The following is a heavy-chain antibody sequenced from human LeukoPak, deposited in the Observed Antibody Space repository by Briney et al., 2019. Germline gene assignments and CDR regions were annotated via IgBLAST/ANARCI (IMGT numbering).Heavy chain of an antibody. CDR2: IYYSGST. CDR1: GGSISSSSYY. Sequence: PSETLSLTCTVSGGSISSSSYYWGWIRQPPGKGLEWIGSIYYSGSTYYNPSPKSRVTISVDTSKNQFSLKLSSVTAADTAVYYCARVGPQRWLQSDPSMFDYWGQGTLVTVSS. CDR3: ARVGPQRWLQSDPSMFDY. D-gene: IGHD5-24*01. V-gene: IGHV4-39*07. J-gene: IGHJ4*02.